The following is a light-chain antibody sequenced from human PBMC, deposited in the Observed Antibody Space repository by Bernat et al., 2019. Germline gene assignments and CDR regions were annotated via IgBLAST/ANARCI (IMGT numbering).Light chain of an antibody. V-gene: IGKV1-5*03. J-gene: IGKJ2*01. CDR1: QSISSW. CDR3: QQYNSYSRT. CDR2: KAC. Sequence: DIQMTQSPSTLSASVGDRVTITCRASQSISSWLAWYQQKPGKAPKLLIYKACSLESGVPSRFSGSGSGTEFTLTISSLQPDDFATYYCQQYNSYSRTFGQGTKLEI.